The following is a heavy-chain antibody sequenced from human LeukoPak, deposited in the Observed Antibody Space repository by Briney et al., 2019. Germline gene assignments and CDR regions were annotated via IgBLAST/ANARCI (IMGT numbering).Heavy chain of an antibody. CDR1: GVSISSHY. Sequence: SETLSLTSTVSGVSISSHYWSWIRQPPGQGLEWMGYIYYSGSTNYNPSLKRRVIISVDTSKNHFSLKLSSVPAADTAVYYCGRDPTGIDGFDIWGQGTMVTVSS. D-gene: IGHD3-9*01. V-gene: IGHV4-59*11. J-gene: IGHJ3*02. CDR3: GRDPTGIDGFDI. CDR2: IYYSGST.